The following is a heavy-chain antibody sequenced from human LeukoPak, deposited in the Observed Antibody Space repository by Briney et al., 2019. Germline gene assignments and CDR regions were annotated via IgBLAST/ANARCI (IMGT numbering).Heavy chain of an antibody. V-gene: IGHV3-23*01. Sequence: GGSLRLSCVASGFTFRKYAMSWVRQAPGKGLEWVSGISDSGGSIYYSDSVKGRFTISRDNSKNAVYLQMNSLRAEDTAVYFCAKLYSSIWEVYYNFMDVWGKGTTVTVSS. CDR3: AKLYSSIWEVYYNFMDV. CDR2: ISDSGGSI. CDR1: GFTFRKYA. D-gene: IGHD6-13*01. J-gene: IGHJ6*03.